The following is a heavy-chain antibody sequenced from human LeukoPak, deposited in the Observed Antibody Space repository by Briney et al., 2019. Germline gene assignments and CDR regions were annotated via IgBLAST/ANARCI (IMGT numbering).Heavy chain of an antibody. CDR1: GITFSDFG. D-gene: IGHD3-3*01. CDR2: ISGSTSYK. Sequence: GGSLRLSCAASGITFSDFGMNWVRQAPGRGLEWVSFISGSTSYKYYADSVKGRFTISRDNSKNTLYLQMNSLRAEDTAVYYCAKDRITIFGVVMPLDYWGQGTLVTVSS. J-gene: IGHJ4*02. CDR3: AKDRITIFGVVMPLDY. V-gene: IGHV3-21*01.